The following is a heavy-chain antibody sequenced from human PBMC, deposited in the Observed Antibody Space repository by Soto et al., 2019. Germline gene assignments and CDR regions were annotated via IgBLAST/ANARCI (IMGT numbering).Heavy chain of an antibody. V-gene: IGHV5-51*01. CDR2: IYPGDSHA. J-gene: IGHJ3*01. CDR3: ARPYSGGPNDPFDV. Sequence: PGESLKISCKGSGYSFTNYWIGRVRQMPGKGLEWMGIIYPGDSHAIYSPSFQGQVTMSADKSISTAYLQWSSLKASDTAMYYCARPYSGGPNDPFDVWGQGTMVTVSS. D-gene: IGHD1-26*01. CDR1: GYSFTNYW.